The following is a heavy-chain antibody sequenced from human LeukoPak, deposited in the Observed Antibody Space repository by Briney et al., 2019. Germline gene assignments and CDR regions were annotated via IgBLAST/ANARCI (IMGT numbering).Heavy chain of an antibody. CDR2: INSDGSST. J-gene: IGHJ3*02. CDR3: ARDNSPGFGDYEEDAFDI. Sequence: GGSLRLSCAASGFTFSSYWMHWVRQAPGKGLVWVSRINSDGSSTSYADSVKGRFTISRDNAKNTLYLQMSSLRAEDTAVYYCARDNSPGFGDYEEDAFDIWGQGTMVTVSS. D-gene: IGHD3-10*01. CDR1: GFTFSSYW. V-gene: IGHV3-74*01.